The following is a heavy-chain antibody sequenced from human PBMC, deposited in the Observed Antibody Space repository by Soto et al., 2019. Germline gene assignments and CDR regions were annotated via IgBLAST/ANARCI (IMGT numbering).Heavy chain of an antibody. V-gene: IGHV1-2*02. CDR1: GYTFTGYH. D-gene: IGHD2-15*01. J-gene: IGHJ5*02. Sequence: QVRLVQSGAEMKKPGASVKVSCRTSGYTFTGYHIHWVRQAPGQGLEWMGWINPHSGGTNYAQEYRGRVTMSRDTSISTDYMEGNSLRSDDTAVYYCARGCSGGTCFLFDIWGQGTLVTVTS. CDR3: ARGCSGGTCFLFDI. CDR2: INPHSGGT.